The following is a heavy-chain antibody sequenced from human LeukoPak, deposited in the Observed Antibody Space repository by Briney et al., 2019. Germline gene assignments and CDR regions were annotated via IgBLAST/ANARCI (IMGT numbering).Heavy chain of an antibody. V-gene: IGHV1-69*04. J-gene: IGHJ4*02. CDR3: ARGLVRGVIIGDYLDY. D-gene: IGHD3-10*01. CDR2: IIPILGIA. CDR1: GYTFTSYG. Sequence: GATVKVSCMASGYTFTSYGISWVRQAPGQGLEWMGRIIPILGIANYAQKFQGRVTITADKSTSTAYMELSSLRSEDTAVYYCARGLVRGVIIGDYLDYWGQGTLVTVSS.